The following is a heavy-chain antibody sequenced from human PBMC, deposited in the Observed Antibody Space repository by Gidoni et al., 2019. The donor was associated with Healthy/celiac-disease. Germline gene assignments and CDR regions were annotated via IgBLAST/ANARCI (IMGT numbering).Heavy chain of an antibody. Sequence: QVQLVQSGAEVKKPGTSVKVSCKASGYTFTSYAMHWVRQAPGQRLEWMGWINAGNCNTKYSQKFQGRVTITRDTSASTAYMELSSLRSEDTAVYYCASGWSKYLFDPWGQGTLVTVSS. CDR3: ASGWSKYLFDP. V-gene: IGHV1-3*01. CDR1: GYTFTSYA. D-gene: IGHD2-15*01. J-gene: IGHJ5*02. CDR2: INAGNCNT.